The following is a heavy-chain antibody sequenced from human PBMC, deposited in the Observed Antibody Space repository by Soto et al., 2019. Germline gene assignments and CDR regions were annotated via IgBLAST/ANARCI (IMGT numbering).Heavy chain of an antibody. Sequence: ASVKVSCKASGDTFSSYAISWVRQAPGQGLEWIGGIIPIFGTANYAQKFQGRVTITADESTSTAYMELSSLRSEDTAVYYCATRYGPAMVTGYYGMDVWGQGTTVTVSS. CDR1: GDTFSSYA. CDR2: IIPIFGTA. D-gene: IGHD5-18*01. V-gene: IGHV1-69*13. J-gene: IGHJ6*02. CDR3: ATRYGPAMVTGYYGMDV.